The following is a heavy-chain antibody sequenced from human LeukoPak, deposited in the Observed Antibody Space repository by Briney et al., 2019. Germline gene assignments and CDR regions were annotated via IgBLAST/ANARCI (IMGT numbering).Heavy chain of an antibody. CDR3: AKDLFPADTAMPD. Sequence: GGSLRLSCAASGFTFSSYSMTWVRQAPGKGLEWVSSISGTGTTIYYADSVRGRFTISRDNSKNTLFLQMNSLRAEDTAVYYCAKDLFPADTAMPDWGQGTLVTVSS. V-gene: IGHV3-23*01. J-gene: IGHJ4*02. CDR2: ISGTGTTI. CDR1: GFTFSSYS. D-gene: IGHD5-18*01.